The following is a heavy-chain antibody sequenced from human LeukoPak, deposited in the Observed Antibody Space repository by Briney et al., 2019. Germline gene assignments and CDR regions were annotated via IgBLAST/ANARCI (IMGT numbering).Heavy chain of an antibody. Sequence: GGSLRLSCAASGFTFSSYAMTWVRHAPGKGLEWVSSFSDSGGSTSYADSVKGRFTMSRDNSKNTLYLQMNSLRAEDTAVYFCAKANRITMIVPLDYWGQGTLVTVSS. CDR2: FSDSGGST. J-gene: IGHJ4*02. CDR3: AKANRITMIVPLDY. V-gene: IGHV3-23*01. CDR1: GFTFSSYA. D-gene: IGHD3-22*01.